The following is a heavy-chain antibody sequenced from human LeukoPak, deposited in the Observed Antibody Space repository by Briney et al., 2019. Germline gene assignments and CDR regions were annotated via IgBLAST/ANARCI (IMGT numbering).Heavy chain of an antibody. J-gene: IGHJ4*02. D-gene: IGHD3-10*01. CDR2: ISYDGSNK. Sequence: PGRSLRLSCAASGLTFSSYGMHWVRQSPGKGLEWVAVISYDGSNKYYADSVKGRFTISRDNSKNTLYLQMNSLRAEDTAVYYCAKEYYYGSGLFDYWGQGTLVTVSS. CDR1: GLTFSSYG. CDR3: AKEYYYGSGLFDY. V-gene: IGHV3-30*18.